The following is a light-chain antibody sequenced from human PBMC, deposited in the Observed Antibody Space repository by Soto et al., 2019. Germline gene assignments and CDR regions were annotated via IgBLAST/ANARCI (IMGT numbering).Light chain of an antibody. V-gene: IGKV3-20*01. CDR3: RQHGSSPRP. Sequence: EIVWTQSPGTLSLSPGERATLSCRASQSVSSSYLAWDQQKPGQAPSLLIYGASNRATGIPDRISGSGSGRDLPLTISRLESEDFAVYYCRQHGSSPRPFGQGKRLEI. J-gene: IGKJ5*01. CDR1: QSVSSSY. CDR2: GAS.